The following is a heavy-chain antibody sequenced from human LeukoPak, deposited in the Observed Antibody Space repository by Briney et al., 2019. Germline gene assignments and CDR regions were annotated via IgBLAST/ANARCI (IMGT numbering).Heavy chain of an antibody. J-gene: IGHJ4*02. CDR1: XXXXXXYX. Sequence: GGSXRXXXXXXXXXXXXYXXSWVRXAPGKGLEWVAAISGRGGSTYYADSVKGRFTISRDNSKNTLYLQMNSLRAEDTAVYYCAKGVAAAGILDYWGQGTLVTVSS. D-gene: IGHD6-13*01. CDR2: ISGRGGST. CDR3: AKGVAAAGILDY. V-gene: IGHV3-23*01.